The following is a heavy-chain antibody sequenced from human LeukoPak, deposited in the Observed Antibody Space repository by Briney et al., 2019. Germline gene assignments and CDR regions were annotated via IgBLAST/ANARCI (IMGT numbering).Heavy chain of an antibody. CDR1: GFTFSSYA. Sequence: PGGSLRLSCAASGFTFSSYAMSWVRQAPGKGLEWVSAISGSGGSTYYADSVKGRFTISRDNSKNTLYLQMNSLRAEDTAVYYCARFEAVAGTPEYYFDYWGQGTLVTVSS. CDR2: ISGSGGST. V-gene: IGHV3-23*01. CDR3: ARFEAVAGTPEYYFDY. D-gene: IGHD6-19*01. J-gene: IGHJ4*02.